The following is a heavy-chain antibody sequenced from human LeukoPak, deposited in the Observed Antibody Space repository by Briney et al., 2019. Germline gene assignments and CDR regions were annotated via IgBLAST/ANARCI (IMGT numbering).Heavy chain of an antibody. CDR2: ISWNSGSI. V-gene: IGHV3-9*01. D-gene: IGHD4-17*01. Sequence: GGSLRLSCAASRFTFDDYAMHWVRQAPGKGLEWVSGISWNSGSIGYADSVKGRFTISRDNAKNSLYLQMNSLRAEDTALYYCAKDRATVTTGYFDYWGQGTLVTVSS. CDR1: RFTFDDYA. CDR3: AKDRATVTTGYFDY. J-gene: IGHJ4*02.